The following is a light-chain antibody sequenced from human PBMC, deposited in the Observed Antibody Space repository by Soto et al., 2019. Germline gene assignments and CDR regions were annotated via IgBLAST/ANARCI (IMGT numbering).Light chain of an antibody. CDR2: GAS. J-gene: IGKJ4*01. Sequence: SVGTLSLSTGERATLSCRAFQSVSSSYLAWYQQKSGQAPRLLIYGASSRATGIPDRFSGSGSGTDFTLTISSLEPEDFAVYYCQQYGSSPPLTFGGGSIV. CDR1: QSVSSSY. V-gene: IGKV3-20*01. CDR3: QQYGSSPPLT.